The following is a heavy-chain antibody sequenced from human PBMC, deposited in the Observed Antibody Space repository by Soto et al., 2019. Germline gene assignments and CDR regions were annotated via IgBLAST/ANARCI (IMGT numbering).Heavy chain of an antibody. CDR3: AREDPYGDYYFDY. CDR1: GFTFSSYW. J-gene: IGHJ4*02. D-gene: IGHD4-17*01. Sequence: GGSLRLSCAASGFTFSSYWMSWVRQAPGKGLEWVANIKQDGSEKYYVDSVKGRFTISRDNAKNSLYLQMNSLRAEDTAVYYCAREDPYGDYYFDYWGQGTLVTVSS. V-gene: IGHV3-7*01. CDR2: IKQDGSEK.